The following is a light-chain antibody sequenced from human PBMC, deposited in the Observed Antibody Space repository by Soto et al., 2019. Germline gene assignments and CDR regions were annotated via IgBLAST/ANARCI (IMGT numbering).Light chain of an antibody. Sequence: EVMLTQSPGTLSLSPGERATLSCRASQSVSNNYLAWYQQKPGQAPRLLIYGASNRATGIPDRFSGSGSGTDFTLTISRLEPEDFAVYYCHQYGSSGTFGQGTMVDNK. V-gene: IGKV3-20*01. CDR2: GAS. J-gene: IGKJ1*01. CDR3: HQYGSSGT. CDR1: QSVSNNY.